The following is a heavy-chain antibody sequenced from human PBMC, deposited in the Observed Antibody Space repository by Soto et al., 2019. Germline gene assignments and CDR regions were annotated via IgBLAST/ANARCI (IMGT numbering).Heavy chain of an antibody. V-gene: IGHV1-24*01. CDR3: ATQPRITIFGVVTDTFDY. Sequence: ASVKVSCKVSGYTLTEISMHWVRQAPGKGLEWMGGFDPEDGETIYAQKFQGRVTMTEDTSTDTAYMELSSLRSEDTAVYYCATQPRITIFGVVTDTFDYWGQGTLVTVSS. CDR1: GYTLTEIS. D-gene: IGHD3-3*01. CDR2: FDPEDGET. J-gene: IGHJ4*02.